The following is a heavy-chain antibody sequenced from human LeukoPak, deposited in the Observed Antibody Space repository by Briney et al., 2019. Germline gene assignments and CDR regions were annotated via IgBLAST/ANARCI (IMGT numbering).Heavy chain of an antibody. D-gene: IGHD4-23*01. Sequence: GGSLRLSCAGSGFTVRTYGMHWVRQAPGKGLVWVSRINSDGSTTNYADSVKGRFTISRDNAKNTLYLQMNSLRAEDTAVYYCARTPLRGGNSYFDYWGQGTLVTVSS. CDR2: INSDGSTT. J-gene: IGHJ4*02. V-gene: IGHV3-74*01. CDR1: GFTVRTYG. CDR3: ARTPLRGGNSYFDY.